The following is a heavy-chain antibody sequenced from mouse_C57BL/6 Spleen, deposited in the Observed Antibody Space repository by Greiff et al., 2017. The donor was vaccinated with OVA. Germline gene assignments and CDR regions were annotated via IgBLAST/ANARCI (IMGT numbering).Heavy chain of an antibody. CDR3: TTQLRRFAY. D-gene: IGHD3-2*02. V-gene: IGHV14-4*01. CDR2: IDPENGDT. Sequence: EVQLQPSGAELVRPGASVKLSCTASGFNIKDDYMHWVKQRPEQGLEWIGWIDPENGDTEYASKFQGKATITADTSSNTAYLQLSSLTSEDTAVYYCTTQLRRFAYWGQGTLVTVSA. J-gene: IGHJ3*01. CDR1: GFNIKDDY.